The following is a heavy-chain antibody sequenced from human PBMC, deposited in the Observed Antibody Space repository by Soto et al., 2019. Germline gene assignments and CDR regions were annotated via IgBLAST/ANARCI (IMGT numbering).Heavy chain of an antibody. V-gene: IGHV4-34*01. CDR2: INHSGST. J-gene: IGHJ6*02. Sequence: SETLSLTCAVYGGSFSGYYWSWIRQPPGKGLEWIGEINHSGSTNYNPSLKSRVTISVDTSENQFSLKLSSVTAADTAVYYCARGQLRRYYYGMDVWGQGTTVTVSS. CDR1: GGSFSGYY. D-gene: IGHD1-26*01. CDR3: ARGQLRRYYYGMDV.